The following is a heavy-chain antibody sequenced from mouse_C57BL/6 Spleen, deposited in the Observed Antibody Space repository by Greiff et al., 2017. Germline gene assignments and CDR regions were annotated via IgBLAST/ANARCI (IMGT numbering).Heavy chain of an antibody. CDR1: GFTFSDAW. D-gene: IGHD2-1*01. J-gene: IGHJ2*01. CDR2: IRNNANNHAT. CDR3: TRGQALYGNYFDY. Sequence: EVKLMESGGGLVQPGGSMKLSCAASGFTFSDAWMDWVRQSPEKGLEWVAEIRNNANNHATYYAETVKLRLTISRDDSKISVYLQMNSLRSEDSGIYYCTRGQALYGNYFDYWGQGTTLTVSS. V-gene: IGHV6-6*01.